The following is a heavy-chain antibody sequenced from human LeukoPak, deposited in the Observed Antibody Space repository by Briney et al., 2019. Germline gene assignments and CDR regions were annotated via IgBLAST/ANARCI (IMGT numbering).Heavy chain of an antibody. J-gene: IGHJ4*02. CDR2: INHSGST. Sequence: SETLSLTCAVYGGSFSDYYWSWIRQPPGKGLEWIGEINHSGSTNYNPSLKSRVTISLDTSRNQFSLKLNSVTAADTAVYYCARGVGSGYTDDWGQGTLVTVFS. V-gene: IGHV4-34*01. D-gene: IGHD3-22*01. CDR1: GGSFSDYY. CDR3: ARGVGSGYTDD.